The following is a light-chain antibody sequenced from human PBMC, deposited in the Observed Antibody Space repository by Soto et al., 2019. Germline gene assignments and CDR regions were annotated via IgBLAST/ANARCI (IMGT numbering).Light chain of an antibody. CDR2: DSS. Sequence: EIVLTQSPATLYLSPEERATLSCRASQSVSSYLAWYQQKPGQAPRLLIYDSSNSATGIPARFSGSGSGTDFALTISSLEAEDFAVYYCQQRSNWPPRTFGGGTKVEIK. CDR3: QQRSNWPPRT. V-gene: IGKV3-11*01. CDR1: QSVSSY. J-gene: IGKJ4*01.